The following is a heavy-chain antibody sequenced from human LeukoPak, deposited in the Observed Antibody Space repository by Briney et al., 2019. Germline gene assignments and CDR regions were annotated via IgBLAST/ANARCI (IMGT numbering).Heavy chain of an antibody. V-gene: IGHV3-7*01. CDR1: GFAFSYYW. CDR3: ARHTSDWYKEGAN. Sequence: PGGSLRLSCAASGFAFSYYWMNWVRQAPGKGLEWVANIKQDGSEKSYVDSVKGRFTISRDNAKNTLYLQMTTLRAEDTAVYFCARHTSDWYKEGANWGQGTPVTVSS. CDR2: IKQDGSEK. J-gene: IGHJ4*02. D-gene: IGHD6-19*01.